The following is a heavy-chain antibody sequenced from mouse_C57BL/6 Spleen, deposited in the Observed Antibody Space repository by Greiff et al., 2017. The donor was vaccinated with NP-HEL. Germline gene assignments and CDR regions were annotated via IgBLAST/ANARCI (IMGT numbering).Heavy chain of an antibody. CDR1: GFNIKDDY. Sequence: VQLQQSGAELVRPGASVKLSCTASGFNIKDDYMHWVKQRPEQGLEWIGWIDPENGDTEYASKFQGKATITADTSSNTAYLQLSSLTSEDTAVYYCTPITTVVEGYAMDYWGQGTSVTVSS. J-gene: IGHJ4*01. CDR3: TPITTVVEGYAMDY. V-gene: IGHV14-4*01. CDR2: IDPENGDT. D-gene: IGHD1-1*01.